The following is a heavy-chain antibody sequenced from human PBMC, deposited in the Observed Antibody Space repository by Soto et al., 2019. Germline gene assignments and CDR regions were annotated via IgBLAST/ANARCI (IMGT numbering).Heavy chain of an antibody. CDR1: GGSISSGYYY. Sequence: SETLSLTCSVSGGSISSGYYYWSWIRQPPGKGLAWIGNIYYSGNTYCNPSPKTRLIISIDTSKTPFSLKVGSVTAADTAVYYCSRERRASSRGYGMDVWGQGTTVTVSS. CDR2: IYYSGNT. V-gene: IGHV4-30-4*01. CDR3: SRERRASSRGYGMDV. J-gene: IGHJ6*02. D-gene: IGHD6-13*01.